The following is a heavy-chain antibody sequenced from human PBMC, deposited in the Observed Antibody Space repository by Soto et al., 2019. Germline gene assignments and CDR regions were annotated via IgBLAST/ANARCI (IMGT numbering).Heavy chain of an antibody. Sequence: GGSLRLSCAASGFTFSNYAMNWVRQAPGKGLEWVSGISTSGATTYYADSVKGRFTISRDNSKNTLYLQMNSPRAEDTAIYYCAKEMRPGTRGDACDFWGQGTMVTVSS. J-gene: IGHJ3*01. V-gene: IGHV3-23*01. CDR1: GFTFSNYA. CDR2: ISTSGATT. CDR3: AKEMRPGTRGDACDF. D-gene: IGHD6-13*01.